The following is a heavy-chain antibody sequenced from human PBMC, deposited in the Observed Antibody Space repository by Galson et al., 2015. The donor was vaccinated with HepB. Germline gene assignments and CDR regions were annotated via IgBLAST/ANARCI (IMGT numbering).Heavy chain of an antibody. CDR1: GFTFSSYA. J-gene: IGHJ4*02. CDR2: ISYDGSNK. Sequence: SLRLSCAASGFTFSSYAMHWVRQAPGKGLEWVAVISYDGSNKYYADSVKGRFTISRDNSKNTLYLQMNSLRAEDTAVYYCARDRSQYQLLSGLLNWGQGTLVTVSS. V-gene: IGHV3-30*04. CDR3: ARDRSQYQLLSGLLN. D-gene: IGHD2-2*01.